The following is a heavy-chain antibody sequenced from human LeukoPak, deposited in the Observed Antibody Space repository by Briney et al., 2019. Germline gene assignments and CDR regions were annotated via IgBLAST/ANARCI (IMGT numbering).Heavy chain of an antibody. Sequence: GGSLRLSCAASGFTFSNYGMHWVRQAPGKGLEWVTFIRYDGRNKYLADGSREYYADSVKGRFTISRDNSKNTLYLQMNSLRAEDTAVYYCAKNAVEYSSYPPRYYFDYWGQGTLVTVSS. J-gene: IGHJ4*02. CDR3: AKNAVEYSSYPPRYYFDY. D-gene: IGHD6-6*01. V-gene: IGHV3-30*02. CDR2: IRYDGRNKYLADGSRE. CDR1: GFTFSNYG.